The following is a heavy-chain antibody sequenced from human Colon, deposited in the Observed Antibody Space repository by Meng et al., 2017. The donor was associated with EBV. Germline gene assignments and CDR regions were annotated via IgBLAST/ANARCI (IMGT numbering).Heavy chain of an antibody. CDR1: HSITNHHW. D-gene: IGHD3-10*01. V-gene: IGHV4-4*03. Sequence: SGPALVAAPGTPSLPLRCLCHSITNHHWWAWVRQPPGKGLEWIGEIPHRGSSAYNPSLKSRVSMSIDKSKNQFSLKLTSVTAADTAVYHCLRGSGGSVWGQGTLVTVSS. CDR2: IPHRGSS. J-gene: IGHJ1*01. CDR3: LRGSGGSV.